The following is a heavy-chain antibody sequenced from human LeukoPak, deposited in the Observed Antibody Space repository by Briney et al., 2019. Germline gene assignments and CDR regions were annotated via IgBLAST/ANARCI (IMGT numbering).Heavy chain of an antibody. J-gene: IGHJ5*02. CDR1: GGSISTYY. Sequence: SETLSLTCTVSGGSISTYYWSWIRQPPGKGLEWMGYIYYSGSTNYNPSLKSRVTISVDTSKNQFSLKLNSVTAADTAVYYCARGGNCSGGSCYSDRGWFDPWGQGTLVTVSS. CDR3: ARGGNCSGGSCYSDRGWFDP. V-gene: IGHV4-59*01. D-gene: IGHD2-15*01. CDR2: IYYSGST.